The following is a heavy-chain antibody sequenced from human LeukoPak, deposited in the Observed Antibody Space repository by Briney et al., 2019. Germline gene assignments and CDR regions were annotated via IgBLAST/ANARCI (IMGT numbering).Heavy chain of an antibody. CDR3: ARHIVVVVAATYGMDV. CDR1: GGSFSGYY. V-gene: IGHV4-34*01. J-gene: IGHJ6*02. D-gene: IGHD2-15*01. CDR2: INHSGST. Sequence: SETLSLTCAVYGGSFSGYYWSWIRQPPGKGLEWIGEINHSGSTNYNPSLKSRVTISVDTSKNQLSLKLSSVTAADTAVYYCARHIVVVVAATYGMDVWGQGTTVTVSS.